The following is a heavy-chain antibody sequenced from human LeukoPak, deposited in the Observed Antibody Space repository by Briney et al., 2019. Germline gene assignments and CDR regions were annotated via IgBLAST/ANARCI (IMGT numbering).Heavy chain of an antibody. J-gene: IGHJ4*02. V-gene: IGHV1-69*02. CDR1: EGTVNRYT. CDR3: ARGPQTSFDY. CDR2: IIPILGIA. Sequence: SLNTFCQASEGTVNRYTISRVRQAPGKGNEWMGRIIPILGIANYAQKFQGRVTITADKSTSTAYMELSSLRSEDTAVYYCARGPQTSFDYWGQGTLVTVSS.